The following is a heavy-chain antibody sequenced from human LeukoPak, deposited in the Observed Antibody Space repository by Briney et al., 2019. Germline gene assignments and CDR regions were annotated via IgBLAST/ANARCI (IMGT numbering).Heavy chain of an antibody. V-gene: IGHV3-66*01. CDR2: IYSGGST. CDR1: GFTVSSNY. D-gene: IGHD6-13*01. J-gene: IGHJ4*02. Sequence: GGSLRLSCAASGFTVSSNYMSWVRQAPGKGLEWVSVIYSGGSTYYADSVKGRFTLSRDNSKNTLYLQTNSLRAEDTAVYYCASEGVSWADYWGQGTLVTVSS. CDR3: ASEGVSWADY.